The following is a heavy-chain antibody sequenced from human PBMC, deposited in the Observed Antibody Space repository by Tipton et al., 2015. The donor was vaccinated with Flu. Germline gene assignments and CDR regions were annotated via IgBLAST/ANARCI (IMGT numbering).Heavy chain of an antibody. Sequence: VQLVQSGGGLVQPGGSLRLSCAASGFTFSSYEMNWVRQAPGKGLEWLSYISSMGTTISYADSVKGRFTISRDNAKNSLYLQLNSLRAEDTAVYYCATLTGDDYWGQGNLVTVSS. J-gene: IGHJ4*02. CDR2: ISSMGTTI. D-gene: IGHD7-27*01. V-gene: IGHV3-48*03. CDR1: GFTFSSYE. CDR3: ATLTGDDY.